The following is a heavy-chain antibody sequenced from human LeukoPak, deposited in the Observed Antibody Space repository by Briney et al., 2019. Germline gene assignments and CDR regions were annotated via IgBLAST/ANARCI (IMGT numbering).Heavy chain of an antibody. CDR3: ARDGSGSYSTYYFDY. CDR2: INPSGGST. Sequence: ASVKVSCKVSGYTFTSYYMHWVRQAPGQGLEWMGIINPSGGSTSYAQKFQGRVTMTRDTSTSTVYMELSSLRSEDTAVYYCARDGSGSYSTYYFDYWGQGTLVTVSS. D-gene: IGHD3-10*01. CDR1: GYTFTSYY. J-gene: IGHJ4*02. V-gene: IGHV1-46*01.